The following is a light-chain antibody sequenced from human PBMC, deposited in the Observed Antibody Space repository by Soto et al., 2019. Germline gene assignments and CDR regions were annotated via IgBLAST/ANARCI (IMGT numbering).Light chain of an antibody. CDR2: AAS. CDR3: QQSYSTLYT. V-gene: IGKV1-39*01. CDR1: QSISSY. Sequence: DIQMTQSPSSLSASVGDRVTITCRASQSISSYLNWYQQKPGKAPKLLIYAASSLQRGVPSRFSGSGSGTDFTLTISSLQPDDFATYYCQQSYSTLYTFGQGTKLEIK. J-gene: IGKJ2*01.